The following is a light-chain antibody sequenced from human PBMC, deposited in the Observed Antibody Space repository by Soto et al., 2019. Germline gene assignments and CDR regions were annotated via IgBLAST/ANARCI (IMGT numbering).Light chain of an antibody. CDR3: QQYDTYSVN. CDR2: KAS. J-gene: IGKJ2*01. CDR1: QSISNG. V-gene: IGKV1-5*03. Sequence: DIQMTQSPSTLSASVGDRVTITCRASQSISNGLAWYQQKPGKAPKLLIYKASSLQFGVPSRFSGSGSGTDFTLTISSLQPDEFATYYCQQYDTYSVNFGQGTKREIK.